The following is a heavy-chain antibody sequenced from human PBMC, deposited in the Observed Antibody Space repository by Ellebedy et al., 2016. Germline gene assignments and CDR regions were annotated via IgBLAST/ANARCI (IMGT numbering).Heavy chain of an antibody. V-gene: IGHV3-53*01. CDR2: ISSGGAT. Sequence: GGSLRLXXAASGFSVSSNDMSWVRQRPGKGLECVSLISSGGATFYADSVEGRFTISRDNSKKRLYLQMSGLGADDMAVYYCVTRHNAAFDIWGQGTTVTVS. J-gene: IGHJ3*02. CDR1: GFSVSSND. D-gene: IGHD1-1*01. CDR3: VTRHNAAFDI.